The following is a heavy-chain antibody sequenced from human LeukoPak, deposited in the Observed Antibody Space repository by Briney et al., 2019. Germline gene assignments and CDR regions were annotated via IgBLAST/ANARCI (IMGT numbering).Heavy chain of an antibody. D-gene: IGHD1-1*01. CDR1: GFTFRDAV. Sequence: GGSLRLSCAASGFTFRDAVMTWIRQAPGKGLEWVGHIKTNIDGGTAAYAAPVKGRFIISRHGSEKTLYLQMNSLKSDDTAVYYCNTGGGTKYWGQGTLVTVSS. J-gene: IGHJ4*02. CDR3: NTGGGTKY. V-gene: IGHV3-15*01. CDR2: IKTNIDGGTA.